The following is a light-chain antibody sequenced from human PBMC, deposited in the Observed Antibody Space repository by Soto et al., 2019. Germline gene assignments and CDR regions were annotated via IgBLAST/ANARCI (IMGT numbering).Light chain of an antibody. V-gene: IGLV2-8*01. J-gene: IGLJ1*01. CDR3: CAYGGSSNYV. CDR2: EVT. CDR1: SSDVGGYDH. Sequence: QSALTQPPSASGSPGQSVTIPCTGTSSDVGGYDHVSWYQQHPGKAPKLMIYEVTKRPAGVPDRFSGSRSGNTASLTISGLQSEDEADYYCCAYGGSSNYVFGTGTKLTVL.